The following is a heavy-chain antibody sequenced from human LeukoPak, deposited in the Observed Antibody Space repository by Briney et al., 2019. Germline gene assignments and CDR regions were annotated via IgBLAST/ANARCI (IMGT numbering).Heavy chain of an antibody. CDR3: AKSYDTSGRRAFDI. CDR1: GFTFSGYA. CDR2: ISIDGSHT. Sequence: GGSLRLSCAASGFTFSGYAKSWVRQAPGKGLEWVSAISIDGSHTYYADSVKGRFTISRDNSKNTLYLQMNSLRAEETAVYYCAKSYDTSGRRAFDIWGQGTMVTVSS. D-gene: IGHD3-22*01. J-gene: IGHJ3*02. V-gene: IGHV3-23*01.